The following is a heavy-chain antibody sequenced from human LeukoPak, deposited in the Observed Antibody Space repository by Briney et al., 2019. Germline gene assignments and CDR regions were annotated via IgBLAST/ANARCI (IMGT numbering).Heavy chain of an antibody. J-gene: IGHJ4*02. CDR1: GFTFSSYA. V-gene: IGHV3-23*01. D-gene: IGHD3-22*01. Sequence: GGSLRLSCAASGFTFSSYAMSWVRQAPGKGLEWVSAISGSGGSTYYADSVKGRFTISRDNSKNTLYLQMNSLRAEDTAVYYCAREGYYYDSSGIGEDWGQGTLVTVSS. CDR2: ISGSGGST. CDR3: AREGYYYDSSGIGED.